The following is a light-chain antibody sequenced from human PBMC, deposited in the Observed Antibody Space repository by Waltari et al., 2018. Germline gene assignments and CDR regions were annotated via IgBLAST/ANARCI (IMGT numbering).Light chain of an antibody. CDR2: DTS. V-gene: IGKV3-11*01. J-gene: IGKJ4*01. CDR1: QSVSIN. Sequence: EIVLTQSPATLSLSPGHSATLSCRASQSVSINLGWYQQKLGQPPRLLIYDTSNRATGIPDRFSASGFGTDFTLTISSLEPEDFAVYFCQQTSSWPLTFGGGTKVEIK. CDR3: QQTSSWPLT.